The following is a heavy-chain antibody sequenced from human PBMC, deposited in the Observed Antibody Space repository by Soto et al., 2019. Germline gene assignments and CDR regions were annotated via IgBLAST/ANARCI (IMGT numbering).Heavy chain of an antibody. CDR2: IKHDGGAR. CDR1: EFTFSSYY. Sequence: EVQLVESGGGLVQPGGSLTLSCAASEFTFSSYYMSWVRQAPGKGLEWVANIKHDGGARDYLDSVKGRFTISRDNAKNSLYLQMNDLRADDTAVYFFARDRAPYSDSPGFNLWGQGTLVTVSS. V-gene: IGHV3-7*05. CDR3: ARDRAPYSDSPGFNL. D-gene: IGHD5-18*01. J-gene: IGHJ4*02.